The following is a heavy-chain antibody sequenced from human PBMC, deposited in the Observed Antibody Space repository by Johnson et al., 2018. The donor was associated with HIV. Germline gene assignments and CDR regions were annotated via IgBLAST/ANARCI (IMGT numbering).Heavy chain of an antibody. Sequence: VQLVESGGGLVQPGGSLRLSCAASGFTFSSYAMSWVRQAPGKGLEWVSYISSSGSTIYYADSLKGRFTISRDNAKNSLCLRMSGLRAEDTAFYYCARAVGGSYGGAFDIWGHGTVVTVAS. V-gene: IGHV3-48*04. CDR1: GFTFSSYA. J-gene: IGHJ3*02. D-gene: IGHD1-26*01. CDR3: ARAVGGSYGGAFDI. CDR2: ISSSGSTI.